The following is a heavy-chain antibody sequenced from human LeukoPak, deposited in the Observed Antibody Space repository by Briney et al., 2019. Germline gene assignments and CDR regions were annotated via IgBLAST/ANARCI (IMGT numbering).Heavy chain of an antibody. CDR2: ISYDGSNK. Sequence: GGSLRLSCAASGFTFSSYAMHWVRQAPGKGLEWVAVISYDGSNKYYADSVKGRFTISRDNSKNTLYLQMNSLGPEDTAVYYCAKAIWVAATSSWFCLDYWGQGTLVTVSS. D-gene: IGHD3-10*01. J-gene: IGHJ4*02. CDR1: GFTFSSYA. V-gene: IGHV3-30-3*01. CDR3: AKAIWVAATSSWFCLDY.